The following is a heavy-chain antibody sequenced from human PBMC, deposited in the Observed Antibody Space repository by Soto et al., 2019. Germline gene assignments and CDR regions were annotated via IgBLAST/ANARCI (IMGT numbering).Heavy chain of an antibody. CDR3: ARKDKSGYFNWFDP. Sequence: PXEXLKIYCRTSGYXFTSYWIAWVRQMPGKGLEWMGIIFPSDSDTRYSPSFQGQVTISADRSTTTVFLQWASLKASDTAVYFCARKDKSGYFNWFDPWGQGTLAPVSS. CDR1: GYXFTSYW. D-gene: IGHD3-22*01. J-gene: IGHJ5*02. V-gene: IGHV5-51*01. CDR2: IFPSDSDT.